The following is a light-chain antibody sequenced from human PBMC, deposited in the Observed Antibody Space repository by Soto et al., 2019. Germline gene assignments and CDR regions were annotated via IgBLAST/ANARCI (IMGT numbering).Light chain of an antibody. CDR1: QSISIW. CDR2: KTS. CDR3: QHWNDYSWT. J-gene: IGKJ1*01. V-gene: IGKV1-5*03. Sequence: DIHMTQSPSTLSASVGDRVTITCRASQSISIWLAWYQQKPGKAPNLLIYKTSSLETGVPSRFSGSVSGTEFTLTISSRQPEYFATSYCQHWNDYSWTFGQGTKVEVK.